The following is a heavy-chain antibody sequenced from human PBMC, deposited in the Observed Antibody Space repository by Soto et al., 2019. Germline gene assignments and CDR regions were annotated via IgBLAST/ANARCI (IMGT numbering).Heavy chain of an antibody. V-gene: IGHV4-59*01. D-gene: IGHD1-1*01. CDR3: XXXXGGTFDY. CDR1: GGSISSYY. CDR2: IYYSGST. J-gene: IGHJ4*02. Sequence: QVQLQESGPGLVKPSETLSLTCTVSGGSISSYYWSWIRQPPGKGLERIGYIYYSGSTNYNPSLKSRVTISXXXXXXXXXXXXXXXXXXXXXXXXXXXXXGGTFDYWGQGTLVTVSS.